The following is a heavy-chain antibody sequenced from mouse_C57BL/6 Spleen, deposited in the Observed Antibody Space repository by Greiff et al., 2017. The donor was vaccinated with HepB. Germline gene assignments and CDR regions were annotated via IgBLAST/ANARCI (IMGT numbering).Heavy chain of an antibody. J-gene: IGHJ4*01. CDR2: IWSGGST. V-gene: IGHV2-2*01. D-gene: IGHD3-3*01. CDR3: ARGDVGYYYAMDY. Sequence: VQRVESGPGLVQPSQSLSITCTVSGFSLTSYGVHWVRQSPGKGLEWLGVIWSGGSTDYNAAFISRLSISKDNSKSQVFFKMSSLQADDTAIYYCARGDVGYYYAMDYWGQGTSVTVSS. CDR1: GFSLTSYG.